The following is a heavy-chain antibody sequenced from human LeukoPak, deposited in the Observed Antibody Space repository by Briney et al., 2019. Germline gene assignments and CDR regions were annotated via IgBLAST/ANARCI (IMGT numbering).Heavy chain of an antibody. CDR2: IYSGGST. Sequence: GGSLRLSCAASGFTVSSNYMSWVRQAPGKGLEWVSVIYSGGSTYYADSVKGRFTISRDNAKNTLYLQMNSLRAEDTAVYYCARLAVDSSDFWGQGTLVTVSA. CDR1: GFTVSSNY. J-gene: IGHJ4*02. CDR3: ARLAVDSSDF. V-gene: IGHV3-66*01. D-gene: IGHD6-25*01.